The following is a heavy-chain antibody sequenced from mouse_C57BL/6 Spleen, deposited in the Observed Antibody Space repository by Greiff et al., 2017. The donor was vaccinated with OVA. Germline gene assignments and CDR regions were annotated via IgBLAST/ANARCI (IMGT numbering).Heavy chain of an antibody. CDR2: IYPGDGDT. CDR3: ARGDYYGFDY. J-gene: IGHJ2*01. CDR1: GYAFSSSW. V-gene: IGHV1-82*01. D-gene: IGHD1-1*01. Sequence: VQLQQSGPELVKPGASVKISCKASGYAFSSSWMNWVKQRPGKGLEWIGRIYPGDGDTNYNGKFKGKATLTADKSSSTAYMHLSSLTSEDSAVYFCARGDYYGFDYWGQGTTLTVSS.